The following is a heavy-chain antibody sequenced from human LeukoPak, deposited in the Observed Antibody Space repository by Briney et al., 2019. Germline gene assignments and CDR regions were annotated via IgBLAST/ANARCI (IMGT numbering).Heavy chain of an antibody. CDR1: GFTFSSYG. V-gene: IGHV3-33*01. CDR3: ARVAYCSSTSCYVFDY. CDR2: IWYDGSNK. Sequence: PGRSLRLSCAASGFTFSSYGMHWVRQAPGKGLEWVAVIWYDGSNKYYADSVKGRFTISRDNSKNTLYLQMNSLRAEDTAVYYCARVAYCSSTSCYVFDYWGQGTLVTVSS. D-gene: IGHD2-2*01. J-gene: IGHJ4*02.